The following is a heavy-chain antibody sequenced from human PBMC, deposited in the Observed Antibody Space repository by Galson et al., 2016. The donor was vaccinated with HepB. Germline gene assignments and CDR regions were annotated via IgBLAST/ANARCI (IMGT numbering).Heavy chain of an antibody. J-gene: IGHJ6*03. CDR3: ARHETGYRGGFDDYFYYMDV. CDR1: GYSFGSYW. CDR2: IHPGDSDT. V-gene: IGHV5-51*01. D-gene: IGHD3-9*01. Sequence: QSGAEVKKPGESLKISCKASGYSFGSYWIGWLRQMPGKGLEWMGIIHPGDSDTKYSPSFRGQVTISVDKSISTAYLQWSSLKASDSAMYYCARHETGYRGGFDDYFYYMDVWGKGTTVTVSS.